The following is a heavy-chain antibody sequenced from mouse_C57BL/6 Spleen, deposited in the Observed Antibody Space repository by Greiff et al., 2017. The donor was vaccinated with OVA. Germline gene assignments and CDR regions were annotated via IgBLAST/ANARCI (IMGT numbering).Heavy chain of an antibody. J-gene: IGHJ2*01. CDR3: AREGYGSSLYYFDY. D-gene: IGHD1-1*01. CDR1: GFTFSDYY. V-gene: IGHV5-16*01. CDR2: INYDGSST. Sequence: EVQRVESEGGLVQPGSSMKLSCTASGFTFSDYYMAWVRQVPEKGLEWVANINYDGSSTYYLDSLKSRFIISRDNAKNILYLQMSSLKSEDTATYYCAREGYGSSLYYFDYWGQGTTLTVSS.